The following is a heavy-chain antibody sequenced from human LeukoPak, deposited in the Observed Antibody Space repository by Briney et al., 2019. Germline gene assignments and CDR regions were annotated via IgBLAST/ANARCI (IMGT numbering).Heavy chain of an antibody. CDR2: IYYSGST. J-gene: IGHJ3*02. CDR1: GGSISSSSYY. Sequence: PSETLSLTCAVSGGSISSSSYYWGWIRQPPGKGLEWIGSIYYSGSTYYNPSLKSRVTISVDTSKNQFPLKLSSVTAADTAVYYCARDPGKYCSGGSCYPRWAFDIWGQGTMVTVSS. D-gene: IGHD2-15*01. CDR3: ARDPGKYCSGGSCYPRWAFDI. V-gene: IGHV4-39*06.